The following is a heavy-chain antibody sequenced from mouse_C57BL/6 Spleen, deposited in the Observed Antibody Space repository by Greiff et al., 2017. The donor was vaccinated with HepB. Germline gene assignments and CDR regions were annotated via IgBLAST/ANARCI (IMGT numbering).Heavy chain of an antibody. V-gene: IGHV1-18*01. CDR2: INPNNGGT. D-gene: IGHD2-3*01. CDR1: GYTFTDYN. CDR3: ASEGDGYYVGFAY. Sequence: VQLQQSGPELVKPGASVKIPCKASGYTFTDYNMDWVKQSHGKSLEWIGDINPNNGGTIYNQKFKGKATLTVDKSSSTAYMELRSLTSEDTAVYYCASEGDGYYVGFAYWGQGTLVTVSA. J-gene: IGHJ3*01.